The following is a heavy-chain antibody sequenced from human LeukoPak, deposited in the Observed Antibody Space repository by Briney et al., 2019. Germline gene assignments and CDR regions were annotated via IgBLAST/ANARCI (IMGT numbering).Heavy chain of an antibody. J-gene: IGHJ4*02. CDR1: GGSVSSGSYY. Sequence: PSETLSLTCTVSGGSVSSGSYYWSWIRQPPGKGLEWIGYIYYSGSTNYNPSLKSRVTIPVDTSKNQFSLKLSSVTAADTAVYYCARALWFGEPYFDYWGQGTLVTVSS. CDR3: ARALWFGEPYFDY. V-gene: IGHV4-61*01. D-gene: IGHD3-10*01. CDR2: IYYSGST.